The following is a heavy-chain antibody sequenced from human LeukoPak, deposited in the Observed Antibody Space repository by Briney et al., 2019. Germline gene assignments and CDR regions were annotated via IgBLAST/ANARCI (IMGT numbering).Heavy chain of an antibody. CDR2: IVGSGAST. CDR1: GFTLSSFA. CDR3: AKVRVVGDYNWFFDL. D-gene: IGHD4-17*01. J-gene: IGHJ2*01. Sequence: GGSLRLSCAASGFTLSSFAMSWVRQAPGKGLEWVSAIVGSGASTYYADSVKGRFSISRDNSKNTLHLQMNSLRAEDTAIYHCAKVRVVGDYNWFFDLWGRGTLVTVSS. V-gene: IGHV3-23*01.